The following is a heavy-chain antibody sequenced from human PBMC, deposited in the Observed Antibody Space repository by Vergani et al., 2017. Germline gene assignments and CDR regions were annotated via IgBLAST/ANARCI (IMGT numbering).Heavy chain of an antibody. J-gene: IGHJ2*01. CDR2: ISSDGGST. V-gene: IGHV3-23*01. CDR1: GFTFSTYA. Sequence: EVQMWESGGGLVQPGGSLRLSCAASGFTFSTYAMTWVRQAPGKGLEWVSTISSDGGSTYYADSVKGRFTISRDNSKNTLSLQMNSLTAEDTAIYYCARAHNPVVPAASSLTRLARGWYFDLWGRGTLVTVSS. CDR3: ARAHNPVVPAASSLTRLARGWYFDL. D-gene: IGHD2-2*01.